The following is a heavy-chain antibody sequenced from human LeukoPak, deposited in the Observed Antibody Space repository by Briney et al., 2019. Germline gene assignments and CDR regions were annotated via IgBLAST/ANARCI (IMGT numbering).Heavy chain of an antibody. V-gene: IGHV3-23*01. D-gene: IGHD3-3*01. CDR1: GFTFSDYY. Sequence: PGGSLRLSCAASGFTFSDYYVSWIRQAPGKGLEWVSAISGSGGSAYYADSVKGRFTISRDNSKNTLYLQMNSLRAEDTAVYYCAKGRGPLEWLPFYWGQGTLVTVSS. CDR3: AKGRGPLEWLPFY. CDR2: ISGSGGSA. J-gene: IGHJ4*02.